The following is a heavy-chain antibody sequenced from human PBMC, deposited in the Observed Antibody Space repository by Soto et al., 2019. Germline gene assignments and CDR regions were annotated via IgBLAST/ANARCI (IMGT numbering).Heavy chain of an antibody. Sequence: GGSLRLSCAASGFTFGRYSMNWARQAPGKGLEWVSYITGSSSTKFYADSVKGRFTISRDNAKNSLYLQMNSLRDEDTAVYYCARDNGMAGSFDPWGQGTLVTVSS. V-gene: IGHV3-48*02. J-gene: IGHJ5*02. CDR2: ITGSSSTK. D-gene: IGHD2-8*01. CDR3: ARDNGMAGSFDP. CDR1: GFTFGRYS.